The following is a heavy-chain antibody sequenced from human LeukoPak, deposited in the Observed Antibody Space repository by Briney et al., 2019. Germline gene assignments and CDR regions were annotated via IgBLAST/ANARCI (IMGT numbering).Heavy chain of an antibody. CDR3: ARLMSNAFDI. V-gene: IGHV3-48*01. J-gene: IGHJ3*02. CDR1: GFTLITCS. Sequence: GGSLRLSCAAFGFTLITCSLNWIRQAPGKGLEWVSYISSSGSTMYYADSVKGRFIISRDSAKNSLYLQMNTLRAEDTAVYYCARLMSNAFDIWGQGAMVTVSS. CDR2: ISSSGSTM. D-gene: IGHD5/OR15-5a*01.